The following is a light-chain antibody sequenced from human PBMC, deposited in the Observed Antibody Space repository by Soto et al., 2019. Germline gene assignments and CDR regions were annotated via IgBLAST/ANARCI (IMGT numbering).Light chain of an antibody. CDR2: AAS. CDR3: QQSYSTPLT. Sequence: DIQMTQSPSSLSASVGDRVTIPCRASQTISRNLNWYQQKPGTAPKLLIYAASSLQSGVPSRFSGSGSGTDFTLTISSLQPEDFATYYCQQSYSTPLTFGGGTKVDIK. J-gene: IGKJ4*01. CDR1: QTISRN. V-gene: IGKV1-39*01.